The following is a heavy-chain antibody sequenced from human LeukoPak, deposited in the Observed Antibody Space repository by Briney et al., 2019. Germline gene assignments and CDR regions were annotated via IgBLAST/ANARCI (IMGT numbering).Heavy chain of an antibody. D-gene: IGHD6-13*01. CDR1: GFTFSSYA. Sequence: GGSLRLSCAASGFTFSSYAMHWVRQAPGKGLEWVAVISYDGSNKYYADSVKGRFTISRDNSKNTLYLQMNSLRAEDTAVYYCARAPSSIAAAGTPFDYWGQGTLVTVSS. CDR3: ARAPSSIAAAGTPFDY. CDR2: ISYDGSNK. J-gene: IGHJ4*02. V-gene: IGHV3-30-3*01.